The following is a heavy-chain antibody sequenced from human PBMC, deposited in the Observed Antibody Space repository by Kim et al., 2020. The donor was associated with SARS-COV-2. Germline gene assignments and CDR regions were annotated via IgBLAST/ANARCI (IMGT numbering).Heavy chain of an antibody. CDR2: IWNDGSNK. V-gene: IGHV3-33*01. Sequence: GGSLRLSCAASGFTLSGYGMHWVRQAPGKGLEWVAAIWNDGSNKNYADSVKGRFTISRDNSENTLYLQINSLRAEDTAVYYCVRDGITGTTEAFDIWGQG. D-gene: IGHD1-7*01. CDR1: GFTLSGYG. J-gene: IGHJ3*02. CDR3: VRDGITGTTEAFDI.